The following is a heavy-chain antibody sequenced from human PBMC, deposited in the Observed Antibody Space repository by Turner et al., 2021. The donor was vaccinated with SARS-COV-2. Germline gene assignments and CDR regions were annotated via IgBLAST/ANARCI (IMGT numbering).Heavy chain of an antibody. CDR3: ARDNRYTRNEGPKFYFHF. J-gene: IGHJ4*02. V-gene: IGHV4-30-4*01. Sequence: QVPLHESGPGLVKPSQPLSLTCSVSGASIHSCHYYWNGLRQPPGGGLGRIGYSNHSGRSNYNTSLKRRFTRSVDTSKNQFSLTLNPVTAADTAVYYGARDNRYTRNEGPKFYFHFWGQGTLVTVSS. CDR2: SNHSGRS. D-gene: IGHD2-2*02. CDR1: GASIHSCHYY.